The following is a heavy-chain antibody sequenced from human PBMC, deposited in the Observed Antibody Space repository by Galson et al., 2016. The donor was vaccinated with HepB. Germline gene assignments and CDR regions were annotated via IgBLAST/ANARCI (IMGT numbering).Heavy chain of an antibody. D-gene: IGHD2-2*01. CDR2: IGDTGSRI. Sequence: SLRLSCAASGFTFRSYSMNWVRQAPGKGLEWVSYIGDTGSRIYYADSAKGRFTISRDNAKNSVYLQMNSLRDDDTAVYYCARDVSPYASPPDYWGQGTLVTVSS. CDR1: GFTFRSYS. V-gene: IGHV3-48*02. CDR3: ARDVSPYASPPDY. J-gene: IGHJ4*02.